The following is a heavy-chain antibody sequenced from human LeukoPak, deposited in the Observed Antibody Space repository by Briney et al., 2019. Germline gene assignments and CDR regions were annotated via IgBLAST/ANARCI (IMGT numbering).Heavy chain of an antibody. Sequence: SGPTLVNPTQTPPLTCTFSGFSLSTSGVGVGWIRQPPGKALEWLALIYWNDDKRYSPSLKSRLTTTKDTSKNQVVLTMTNMDPVDTATYYCAHSPPPMIVVVSGWSYFDYWGQGTLVTVSS. D-gene: IGHD3-22*01. CDR2: IYWNDDK. CDR3: AHSPPPMIVVVSGWSYFDY. V-gene: IGHV2-5*01. CDR1: GFSLSTSGVG. J-gene: IGHJ4*02.